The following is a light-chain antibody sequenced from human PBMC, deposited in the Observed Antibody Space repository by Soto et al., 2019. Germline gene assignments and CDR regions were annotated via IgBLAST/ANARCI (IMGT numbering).Light chain of an antibody. CDR3: QKYNNWPPWT. CDR2: GAS. Sequence: EIVMTQAPATLSVSPGERVTLSCRASQSVGSTLAWYQQKPGQAPRLLIYGASTRATGNPARFSGRGSGTEFTLTISSLQSEDFAVYYCQKYNNWPPWTFGQGTKVDIK. J-gene: IGKJ1*01. CDR1: QSVGST. V-gene: IGKV3-15*01.